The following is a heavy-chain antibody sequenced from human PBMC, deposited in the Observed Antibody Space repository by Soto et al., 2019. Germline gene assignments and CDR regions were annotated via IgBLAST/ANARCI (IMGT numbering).Heavy chain of an antibody. CDR2: ISGSGGST. Sequence: GGSLRLSCAASGFTFSSYAMSWVRQAPGKGLEWVSAISGSGGSTYYADSVKGRFTISRDNSKNTLYLQMNSLRAEDSAVYYCAKVPPSSSSTLAYDYWGQGTLVTVSS. CDR3: AKVPPSSSSTLAYDY. D-gene: IGHD6-6*01. CDR1: GFTFSSYA. J-gene: IGHJ4*02. V-gene: IGHV3-23*01.